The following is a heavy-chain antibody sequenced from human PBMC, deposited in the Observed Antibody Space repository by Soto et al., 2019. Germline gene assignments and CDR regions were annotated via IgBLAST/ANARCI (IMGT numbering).Heavy chain of an antibody. Sequence: ASVKVSCKASGYTFTNYGIIWVRQAPGQGLEWMGWINTYNGNTNYAQKLQGRVTMTTDTSTSTAYMELRSLRSDDTAVYYCASLGLEYEDAFDIWGQGTMVTVSS. J-gene: IGHJ3*02. V-gene: IGHV1-18*01. CDR3: ASLGLEYEDAFDI. CDR1: GYTFTNYG. CDR2: INTYNGNT. D-gene: IGHD3-3*01.